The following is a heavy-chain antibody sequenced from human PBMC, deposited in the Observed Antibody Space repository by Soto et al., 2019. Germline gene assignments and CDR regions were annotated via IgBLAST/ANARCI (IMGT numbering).Heavy chain of an antibody. CDR1: GGTFSSYA. Sequence: QVQLVQSGAEVKKPGSSVKVSCKASGGTFSSYAISWVRQAPGQGLEWMGGIIPIFGTANYAQKFQGRVTIPADYSTSTAYMELSSLRSEDTAVYYCARAYPIRLGELSSLGYWGQGTLLTVSS. D-gene: IGHD3-16*02. V-gene: IGHV1-69*01. CDR3: ARAYPIRLGELSSLGY. CDR2: IIPIFGTA. J-gene: IGHJ4*02.